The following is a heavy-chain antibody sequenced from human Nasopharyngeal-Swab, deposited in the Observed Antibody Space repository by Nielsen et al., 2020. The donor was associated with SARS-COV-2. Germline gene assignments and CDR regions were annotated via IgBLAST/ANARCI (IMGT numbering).Heavy chain of an antibody. D-gene: IGHD3-10*02. CDR2: IYHSGST. CDR1: GGSISSSNW. Sequence: SETLSLTCAVSGGSISSSNWWSWVRQPPGKGLEWLGEIYHSGSTKYNPSLKSRVTISVDKSKNQFSLNLSSVTAADTAVYYCARVFTIFGYYYYMDVWGKGTTVTVSS. CDR3: ARVFTIFGYYYYMDV. V-gene: IGHV4-4*02. J-gene: IGHJ6*03.